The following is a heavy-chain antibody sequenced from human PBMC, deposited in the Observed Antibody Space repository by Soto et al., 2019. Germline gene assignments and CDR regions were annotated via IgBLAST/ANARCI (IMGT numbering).Heavy chain of an antibody. J-gene: IGHJ4*02. Sequence: SVKVSCKASGGTFSSYAISWVRQAPGQGLEWMGGIIPIFGTANYAQKFQGRVTITADESTSTASMELRSLTSDDTGVYFCARDLLSGSGTHYQHWGQGTQVTVSS. CDR2: IIPIFGTA. D-gene: IGHD3-10*01. CDR1: GGTFSSYA. CDR3: ARDLLSGSGTHYQH. V-gene: IGHV1-69*13.